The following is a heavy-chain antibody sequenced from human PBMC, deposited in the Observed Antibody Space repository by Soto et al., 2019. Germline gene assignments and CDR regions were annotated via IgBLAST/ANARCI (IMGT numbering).Heavy chain of an antibody. Sequence: EVQLVESGGGLVQPGRSLRLSCAASGFTFDDYAIHWVRQTPGKGLDLVSGISWNGDATGYADSVKGRFTISRDNAKISLYLQMNSLRTEDTAIYYCANLPLYGSGFDCWGQGTLVTVSS. V-gene: IGHV3-9*01. D-gene: IGHD3-10*01. CDR3: ANLPLYGSGFDC. CDR2: ISWNGDAT. CDR1: GFTFDDYA. J-gene: IGHJ4*02.